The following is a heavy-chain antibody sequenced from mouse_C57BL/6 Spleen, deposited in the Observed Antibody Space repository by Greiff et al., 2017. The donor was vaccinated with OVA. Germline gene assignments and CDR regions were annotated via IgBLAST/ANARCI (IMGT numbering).Heavy chain of an antibody. Sequence: QVQLQQSGAELVKPGASVKISCKASGYAFSSYWMNWVKQRPGKGLEWIGQIYPGDGDTNYNGKFKGKATLTADKSSSTAYMQLSSLTSEDSAVYFCARPSSSYAWFAYWGQGTLVTVSA. CDR3: ARPSSSYAWFAY. V-gene: IGHV1-80*01. D-gene: IGHD1-1*01. J-gene: IGHJ3*01. CDR1: GYAFSSYW. CDR2: IYPGDGDT.